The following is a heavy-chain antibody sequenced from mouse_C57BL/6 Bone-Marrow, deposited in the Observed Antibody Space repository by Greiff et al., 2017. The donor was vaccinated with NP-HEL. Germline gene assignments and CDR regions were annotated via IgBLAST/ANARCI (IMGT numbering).Heavy chain of an antibody. CDR1: GFNIKDDY. D-gene: IGHD2-4*01. V-gene: IGHV14-4*01. CDR3: TTWGDYDVGAMDY. J-gene: IGHJ4*01. Sequence: EVQLQQSGAELVRPGASVKLSCTASGFNIKDDYMHWVKQRPEQGLEWIGWIDPENGDTEYASKFQGKATITAETSSNTAYLQLSSLTSEDTAVYYCTTWGDYDVGAMDYWGQGTSVTVSS. CDR2: IDPENGDT.